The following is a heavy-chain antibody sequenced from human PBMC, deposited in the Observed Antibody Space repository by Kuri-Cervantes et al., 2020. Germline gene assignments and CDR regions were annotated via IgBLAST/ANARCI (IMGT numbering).Heavy chain of an antibody. V-gene: IGHV3-66*01. D-gene: IGHD7-27*01. CDR2: IYSGGST. CDR1: GFTVSSNY. J-gene: IGHJ4*02. CDR3: ARENGDWGLDY. Sequence: GGSLRLSCAASGFTVSSNYMSWVRQAPGKGLEWVSVIYSGGSTYYADSVKGRFTISRDNSKNTVYLQMNSLRAEDTAVYYCARENGDWGLDYWGQGTLVTVSS.